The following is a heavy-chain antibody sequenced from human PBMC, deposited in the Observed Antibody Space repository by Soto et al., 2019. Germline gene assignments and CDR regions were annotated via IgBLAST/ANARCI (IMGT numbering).Heavy chain of an antibody. J-gene: IGHJ4*02. D-gene: IGHD4-4*01. V-gene: IGHV3-30*03. CDR1: GFTFSSYG. CDR3: ARGLTSAVSPYYFDY. CDR2: ISYDGSNK. Sequence: PGGSLRPSCPASGFTFSSYGTHWVRQAPGKGLEWVAVISYDGSNKYYADSVTGRFTISRDNSKNTLYLQMSSLKASDTAMFYCARGLTSAVSPYYFDYWGQGTLVTVAS.